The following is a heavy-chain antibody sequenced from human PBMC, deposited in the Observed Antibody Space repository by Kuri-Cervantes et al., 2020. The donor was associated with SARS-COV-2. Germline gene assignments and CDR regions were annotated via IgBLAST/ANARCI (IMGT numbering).Heavy chain of an antibody. Sequence: GESLKISCAASGFTFNNAWMSWVRQAPGKGLEWVSAISGSGGSTYYADSVKGQFTISRDNSKNTLYLQMNSLRAEDTAVYYCAKPSGYRYGMDVWGQGTTVTVSS. V-gene: IGHV3-23*01. CDR2: ISGSGGST. CDR1: GFTFNNAW. CDR3: AKPSGYRYGMDV. J-gene: IGHJ6*02. D-gene: IGHD3-3*01.